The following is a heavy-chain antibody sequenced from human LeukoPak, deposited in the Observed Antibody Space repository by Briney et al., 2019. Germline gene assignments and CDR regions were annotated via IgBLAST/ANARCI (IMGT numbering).Heavy chain of an antibody. V-gene: IGHV4-39*01. CDR2: IHYSEST. Sequence: SETLSLTCTVSGGSVISDTYYWGWIRQPPGKGLEWIGSIHYSESTYYTPSLKTRITLSVDTSKNQFSLKLRSVAAADTAVYFCARHANYNYFDPWGQGTLVTVSS. J-gene: IGHJ5*02. CDR3: ARHANYNYFDP. CDR1: GGSVISDTYY.